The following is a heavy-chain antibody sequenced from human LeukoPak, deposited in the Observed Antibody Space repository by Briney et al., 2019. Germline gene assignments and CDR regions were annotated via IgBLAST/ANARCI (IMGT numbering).Heavy chain of an antibody. V-gene: IGHV3-21*01. CDR3: ASGGSGYYDY. CDR1: GFTFSSYS. Sequence: PGGSLRLSCAASGFTFSSYSMNWVRQAPGKGLEWVSSISTSSSYIYYADPVKGRFTISRDNAKNSLYLQMNSLRAEDTAVYYCASGGSGYYDYWGQGTLVTVSS. D-gene: IGHD3-22*01. J-gene: IGHJ4*02. CDR2: ISTSSSYI.